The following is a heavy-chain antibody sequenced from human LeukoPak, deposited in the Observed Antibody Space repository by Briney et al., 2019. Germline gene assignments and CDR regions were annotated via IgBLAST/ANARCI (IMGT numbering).Heavy chain of an antibody. Sequence: SGGSLRLSCTASGFTFSSYAMSWVRQAPGKGLEWVSAISGSGGSTYYADSVKGRFTISRDNSKNTLYLQMNSLRAEDTAVYYCAKELRRATVTDYWGQGTLVTVSS. CDR2: ISGSGGST. V-gene: IGHV3-23*01. D-gene: IGHD4-17*01. J-gene: IGHJ4*02. CDR3: AKELRRATVTDY. CDR1: GFTFSSYA.